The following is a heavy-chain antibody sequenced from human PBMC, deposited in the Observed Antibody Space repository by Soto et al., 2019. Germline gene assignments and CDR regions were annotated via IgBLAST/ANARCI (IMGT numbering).Heavy chain of an antibody. CDR1: GYTFTSYG. CDR2: ISAYNGNT. D-gene: IGHD3-3*01. J-gene: IGHJ6*02. Sequence: QVQLVQSGAEVKKPGASVKVSCKASGYTFTSYGISWVRQAPGQGLEWMGWISAYNGNTNYAQKLQGRVTMTTATXXSXAXKELRSLCSDDTAMYYWAREPLLRFLEWYYYYGMDVWGQGTTVTVSS. V-gene: IGHV1-18*01. CDR3: AREPLLRFLEWYYYYGMDV.